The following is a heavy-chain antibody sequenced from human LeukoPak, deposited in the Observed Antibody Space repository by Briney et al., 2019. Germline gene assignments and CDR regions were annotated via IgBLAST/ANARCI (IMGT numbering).Heavy chain of an antibody. J-gene: IGHJ4*02. D-gene: IGHD3-22*01. CDR3: AREEGYDSSGYPNSHFDF. V-gene: IGHV1-46*01. CDR2: INPSGGST. CDR1: GYTFTSYY. Sequence: ASMKVSCKASGYTFTSYYMHWVRQAPGQGLEWMGIINPSGGSTSYAQKFQGRVTMTRDTSTSTVYMELSSLRSEDTAVYYCAREEGYDSSGYPNSHFDFWGQGTLVTVSS.